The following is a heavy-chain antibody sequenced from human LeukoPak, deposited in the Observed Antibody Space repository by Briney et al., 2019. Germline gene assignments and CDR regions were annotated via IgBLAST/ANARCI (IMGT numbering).Heavy chain of an antibody. V-gene: IGHV1-2*02. J-gene: IGHJ4*02. Sequence: ASVKVSCKASGYTFTGYYMHWVRQAPGQGLEWMGWINPNSGGTNYAQKFQGRVTMTRDTSISTAYMELSRLRSDDTAVYYCAGVFRVAVSGADYWGQGTLVTVSS. D-gene: IGHD6-19*01. CDR1: GYTFTGYY. CDR2: INPNSGGT. CDR3: AGVFRVAVSGADY.